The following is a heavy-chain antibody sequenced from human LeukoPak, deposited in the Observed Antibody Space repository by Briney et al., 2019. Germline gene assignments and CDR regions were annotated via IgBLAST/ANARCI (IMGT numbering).Heavy chain of an antibody. CDR1: GYTFTSYG. CDR2: ISAYNGNT. V-gene: IGHV1-18*01. J-gene: IGHJ4*02. D-gene: IGHD3-10*01. Sequence: GASVKVSCKASGYTFTSYGISWVRQAPGQGLEWMGWISAYNGNTNYAQKLQGRVTMSTDTSTSTAYMELRSLRSDDTAVYYCARAMVRGVGGIPTYYWGQGTLVTVSS. CDR3: ARAMVRGVGGIPTYY.